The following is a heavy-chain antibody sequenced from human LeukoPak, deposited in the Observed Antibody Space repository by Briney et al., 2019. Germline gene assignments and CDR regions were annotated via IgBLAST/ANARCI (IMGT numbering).Heavy chain of an antibody. Sequence: PGGSLRLSCAASGFTFSTYTMNWVRQAPGKGLEWVSIISSSSAYIYYADSVKGRFTISRDNAKNSVYLQMNSLRAEDTAVYYCARDPTGPVGGYSYGYSFREDWHFDLWGRGTLVTVSS. J-gene: IGHJ2*01. CDR2: ISSSSAYI. CDR3: ARDPTGPVGGYSYGYSFREDWHFDL. CDR1: GFTFSTYT. D-gene: IGHD5-18*01. V-gene: IGHV3-21*01.